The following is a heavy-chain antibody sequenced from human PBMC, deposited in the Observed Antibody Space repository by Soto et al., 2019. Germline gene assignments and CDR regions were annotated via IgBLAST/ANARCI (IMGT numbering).Heavy chain of an antibody. Sequence: QLQLQESGPGLVKPSETLSLTCTVSGGSISSSSYYWGWIRQPPGKGLEWIGSIYYSGSTYYNPSLKSRVTISVDTPTNQFSLKLSSVTAADTAVYYCARHEFISGGSCYALGYWGQGTLVTVSS. CDR3: ARHEFISGGSCYALGY. CDR2: IYYSGST. V-gene: IGHV4-39*01. CDR1: GGSISSSSYY. D-gene: IGHD2-15*01. J-gene: IGHJ4*02.